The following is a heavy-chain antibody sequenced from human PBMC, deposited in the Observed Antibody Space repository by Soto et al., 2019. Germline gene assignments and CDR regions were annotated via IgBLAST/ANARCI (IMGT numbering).Heavy chain of an antibody. CDR2: IIPIFGTA. Sequence: SVKVSCKASGGTFSSYAISWVRQAPGQGLEWMGGIIPIFGTANYAQKFQGRVTITADESTSTVYMELNSLRAEDTAVYYCAKVLPGPDYWGQGTLVTVSS. CDR3: AKVLPGPDY. CDR1: GGTFSSYA. J-gene: IGHJ4*02. V-gene: IGHV1-69*13.